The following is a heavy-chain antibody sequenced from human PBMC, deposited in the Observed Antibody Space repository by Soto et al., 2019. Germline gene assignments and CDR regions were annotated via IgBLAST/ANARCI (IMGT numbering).Heavy chain of an antibody. CDR1: GFTFSSYA. Sequence: EVHLLESGGGLVQPGGSLKISCAVSGFTFSSYAMSWVRQAPGKGLEWVSGISGTGRVTNYAESVKGRFTISRDNPKNTLYLEMKSLRVEDTAVYYCAKEVHYDIVTGIEYFDHWGQGTLVTVSS. CDR3: AKEVHYDIVTGIEYFDH. D-gene: IGHD3-9*01. CDR2: ISGTGRVT. V-gene: IGHV3-23*01. J-gene: IGHJ1*01.